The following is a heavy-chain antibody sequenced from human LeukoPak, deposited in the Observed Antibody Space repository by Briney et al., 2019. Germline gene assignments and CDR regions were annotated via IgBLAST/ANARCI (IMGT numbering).Heavy chain of an antibody. CDR1: GFTFDDYA. D-gene: IGHD2-2*01. J-gene: IGHJ6*02. Sequence: GGSLRLSCAASGFTFDDYAMHWVRQAPGKGLEWVSGISWNSGSIGYADSVKGRFTISRDNAKNSLYLQMNSLRAEDTALYYCAKMPHYYYYGMNVWGQGTTVTVSS. CDR2: ISWNSGSI. CDR3: AKMPHYYYYGMNV. V-gene: IGHV3-9*01.